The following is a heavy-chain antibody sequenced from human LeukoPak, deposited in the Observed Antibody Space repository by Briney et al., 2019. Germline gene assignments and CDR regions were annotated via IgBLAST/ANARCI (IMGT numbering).Heavy chain of an antibody. D-gene: IGHD6-6*01. CDR3: VSLGYSSSSVRY. CDR1: GFTFSSYN. V-gene: IGHV3-48*01. Sequence: GGSLRLSCAASGFTFSSYNMNWVRQAPGKGLEWVSYISDSSTTIYYADSVKGRFTISRDNAKNTLYLQMNSLRAEDTAVYFCVSLGYSSSSVRYWGQGTLVTVSS. CDR2: ISDSSTTI. J-gene: IGHJ4*02.